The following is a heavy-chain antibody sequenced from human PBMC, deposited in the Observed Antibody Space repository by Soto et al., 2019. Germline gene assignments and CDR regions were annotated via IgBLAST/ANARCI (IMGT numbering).Heavy chain of an antibody. V-gene: IGHV4-39*01. J-gene: IGHJ4*02. D-gene: IGHD6-13*01. CDR2: IYYNGYT. Sequence: SETLSLTCTVSGGSISSSSFHWGWIRQPPGKGLEWIGSIYYNGYTYYTPSLRSRVTISVDTSKNQFSLKLTSVAVADTATYFCARLQSAVPHYSGQGTLVTVSS. CDR1: GGSISSSSFH. CDR3: ARLQSAVPHY.